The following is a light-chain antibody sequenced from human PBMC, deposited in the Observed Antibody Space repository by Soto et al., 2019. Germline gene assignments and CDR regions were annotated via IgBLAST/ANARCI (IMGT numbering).Light chain of an antibody. J-gene: IGKJ2*01. CDR2: KVS. CDR3: MQGTHWPPT. Sequence: DVVMTQSPLSLPVTLGQPASISCRSSQSLVSSDGNSYLNWFQQRPGQSPRRLIYKVSNRDTGVPDRVSGSDSGTDFTLKISRVEAEDVGVYYCMQGTHWPPTFGQGTKLEIK. CDR1: QSLVSSDGNSY. V-gene: IGKV2-30*01.